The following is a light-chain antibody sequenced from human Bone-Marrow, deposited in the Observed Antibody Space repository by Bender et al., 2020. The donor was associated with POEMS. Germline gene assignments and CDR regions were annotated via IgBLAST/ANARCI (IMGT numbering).Light chain of an antibody. Sequence: QFVVTQPPSLSEAPRQRVTIPCSGSSSNIGNHGVNWYQQLPGEAPKLLIYYDDLLTPGVSDRFSASKSGTSALLAISELQSEDEALYSCSAWDDSLSGWVFGRATKLTVL. CDR2: YDD. CDR3: SAWDDSLSGWV. J-gene: IGLJ3*02. V-gene: IGLV1-36*01. CDR1: SSNIGNHG.